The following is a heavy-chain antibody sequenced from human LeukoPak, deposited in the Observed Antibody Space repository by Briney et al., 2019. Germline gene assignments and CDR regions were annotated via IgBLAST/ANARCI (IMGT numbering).Heavy chain of an antibody. Sequence: LSLTCAVYGGSFSGYYWSWIRQPPGKGLEWVAVISYDGSNKYYADSVKGRFTISRDNSKNTLYLQMNSLRAEDAAIYYCARDRRLASFDYGGQGTLVTVSS. D-gene: IGHD6-25*01. V-gene: IGHV3-30*03. J-gene: IGHJ4*02. CDR2: ISYDGSNK. CDR3: ARDRRLASFDY. CDR1: GGSFSGYY.